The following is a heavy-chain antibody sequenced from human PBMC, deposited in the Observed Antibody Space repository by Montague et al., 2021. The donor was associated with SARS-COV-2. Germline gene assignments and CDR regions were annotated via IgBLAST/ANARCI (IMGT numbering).Heavy chain of an antibody. D-gene: IGHD3/OR15-3a*01. Sequence: SLRLSCAASGFTFSSYAMSWVRQTPGKGLEWVALIYNGGSSRYYADSVKGRFTISRDNSKNTLFLQMNSLRADDTAVYYCAKGLGAQDLYYLDSWGQGTLVTVSS. CDR1: GFTFSSYA. CDR3: AKGLGAQDLYYLDS. V-gene: IGHV3-23*03. J-gene: IGHJ4*02. CDR2: IYNGGSSR.